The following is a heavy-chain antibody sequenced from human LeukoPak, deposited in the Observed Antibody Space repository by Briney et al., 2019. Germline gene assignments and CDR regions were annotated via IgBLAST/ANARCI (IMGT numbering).Heavy chain of an antibody. CDR2: IGTAGDT. CDR1: GFTFSSYD. CDR3: ARDQGQGAFDI. J-gene: IGHJ3*02. V-gene: IGHV3-13*01. Sequence: GGSLRLSCAASGFTFSSYDMHWVRHATGKGLEWVSAIGTAGDTYYPGSVKGRFTISRGNAKNSLYLQMNSLRAGDTTVYYCARDQGQGAFDIWGQGTMVTVSS.